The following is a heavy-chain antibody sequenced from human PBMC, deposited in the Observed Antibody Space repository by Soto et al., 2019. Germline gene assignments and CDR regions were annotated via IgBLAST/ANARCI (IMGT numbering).Heavy chain of an antibody. CDR3: ARGPDYGEEDWFDP. V-gene: IGHV4-59*01. Sequence: PSETLSLTCTVSGGSISSYYWSWIRQPPGKGLEWIGYIYYSGSTNYNPSLKSRVTISVDTSKNQFSLKLSSVTAADTAVYYCARGPDYGEEDWFDPWGQGTLVTVSS. CDR1: GGSISSYY. J-gene: IGHJ5*02. CDR2: IYYSGST. D-gene: IGHD4-17*01.